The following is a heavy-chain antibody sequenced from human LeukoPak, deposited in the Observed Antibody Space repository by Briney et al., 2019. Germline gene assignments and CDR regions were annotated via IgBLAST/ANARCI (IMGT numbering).Heavy chain of an antibody. V-gene: IGHV3-23*01. J-gene: IGHJ3*02. Sequence: PGGSLRLSCAASGFTFSSYGMSWVRQAPGKGLEWVSAISGSGGSTYYADSVKGRFTISRDNSKNTLYLQMNSLRSEDTAVYYCARGYCSGGSCYPAHDAFDIWGQGTMVTVSS. CDR2: ISGSGGST. CDR1: GFTFSSYG. D-gene: IGHD2-15*01. CDR3: ARGYCSGGSCYPAHDAFDI.